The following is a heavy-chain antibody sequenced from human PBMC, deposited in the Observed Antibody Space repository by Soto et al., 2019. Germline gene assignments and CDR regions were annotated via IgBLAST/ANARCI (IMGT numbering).Heavy chain of an antibody. CDR2: ISYDGSNK. D-gene: IGHD6-19*01. CDR1: GFTFRSYA. V-gene: IGHV3-30-3*01. Sequence: QVQLVESGGGVVQPGRSLRLSCAASGFTFRSYAMHWVRQAPGKGLEWVAVISYDGSNKYYADSVKGRFTISRDNSKNTLYLQMNSLRAEDTAVYYCARDQSLSNIAVAGPFDYWGQGTLVTVSS. J-gene: IGHJ4*02. CDR3: ARDQSLSNIAVAGPFDY.